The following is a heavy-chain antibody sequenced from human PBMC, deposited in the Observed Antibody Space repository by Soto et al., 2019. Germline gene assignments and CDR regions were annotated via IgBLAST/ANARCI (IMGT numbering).Heavy chain of an antibody. J-gene: IGHJ4*02. Sequence: QVQLVHSAAEVKKPGASVKVSCTASGYTFTDYYVHWVRQAPGQGLEWMGWINVNSGVTNLAQKFQDWVTLSRDTSVSTAYMELNSLKSDGTAVFFCARGVSGWSPFDLWGQGTLVTVSS. D-gene: IGHD6-19*01. V-gene: IGHV1-2*04. CDR3: ARGVSGWSPFDL. CDR2: INVNSGVT. CDR1: GYTFTDYY.